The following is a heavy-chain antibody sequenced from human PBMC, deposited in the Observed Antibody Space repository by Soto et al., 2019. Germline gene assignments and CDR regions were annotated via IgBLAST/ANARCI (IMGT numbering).Heavy chain of an antibody. CDR3: AILGGERGYCSGGSCPFDY. CDR1: GYTFTGYY. V-gene: IGHV1-2*04. Sequence: QVQLVQSGAEVKKPGASVKVSCKASGYTFTGYYMHWVRQAPGQGLEWMGWINPNSGGTNYAQKSQGWVTMTRDTSISTAYMERSRLRSDDTAVYYCAILGGERGYCSGGSCPFDYWGQGTLVTVSS. CDR2: INPNSGGT. D-gene: IGHD2-15*01. J-gene: IGHJ4*02.